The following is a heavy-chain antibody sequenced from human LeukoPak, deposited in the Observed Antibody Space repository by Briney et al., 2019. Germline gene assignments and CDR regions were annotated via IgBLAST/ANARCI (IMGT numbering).Heavy chain of an antibody. D-gene: IGHD4-23*01. V-gene: IGHV3-48*03. J-gene: IGHJ4*02. Sequence: GGSLRLSCEASGFSFSNNEMNWVRQAPGRGLEWVSYISRGGGTIYYADSVKGRFTLSRDNVQNSLYLQMNSLRAEDTAVYYCARDDVTPGIDYWGQGTLVTVSS. CDR3: ARDDVTPGIDY. CDR1: GFSFSNNE. CDR2: ISRGGGTI.